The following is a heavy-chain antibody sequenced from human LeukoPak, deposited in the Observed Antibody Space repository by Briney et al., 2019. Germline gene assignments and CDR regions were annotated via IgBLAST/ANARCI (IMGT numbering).Heavy chain of an antibody. Sequence: PSETLSLTCSVSGDSISSYYWSWIRQPPGRGLEWLGYIHNSGNTYYNPSLKSRVTISVDASKKQLSLNLTPVTAADTAVYFCARVYQGDYGMDYWGRGTLVTVSS. CDR3: ARVYQGDYGMDY. CDR2: IHNSGNT. V-gene: IGHV4-59*01. D-gene: IGHD4-17*01. CDR1: GDSISSYY. J-gene: IGHJ4*02.